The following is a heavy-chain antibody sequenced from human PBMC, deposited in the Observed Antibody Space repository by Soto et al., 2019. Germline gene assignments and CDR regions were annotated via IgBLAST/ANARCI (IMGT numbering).Heavy chain of an antibody. CDR3: TTVEVGGEPSYYFDY. CDR2: IKSKTDGGTT. Sequence: EVQLVESGGGLVKPGGSLRLSCAASGFTFSNAWMSWVRQAPGKGLEWVGRIKSKTDGGTTDYAAPVKGRFTISRDDSKNTLYLQMNSLKTEDRAVYYCTTVEVGGEPSYYFDYWGQGTLDTVSS. CDR1: GFTFSNAW. V-gene: IGHV3-15*01. J-gene: IGHJ4*02. D-gene: IGHD3-16*01.